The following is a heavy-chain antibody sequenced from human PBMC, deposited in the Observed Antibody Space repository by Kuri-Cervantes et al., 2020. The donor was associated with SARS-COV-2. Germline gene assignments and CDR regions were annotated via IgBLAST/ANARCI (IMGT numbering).Heavy chain of an antibody. Sequence: GGSLRLSCAASGFTFSSYAMSWVRQAPGKGLEWVSAISGNGGSTYYADPVKGRFTISRDNSKNTLYLQMNSLRADDTAVYYGAKFPVLLVRSLSWYFDLWGRGTLVTVSS. CDR2: ISGNGGST. V-gene: IGHV3-23*01. J-gene: IGHJ2*01. CDR3: AKFPVLLVRSLSWYFDL. D-gene: IGHD3-10*01. CDR1: GFTFSSYA.